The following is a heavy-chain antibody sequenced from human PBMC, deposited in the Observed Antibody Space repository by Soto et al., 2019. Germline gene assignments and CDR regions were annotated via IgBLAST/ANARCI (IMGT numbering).Heavy chain of an antibody. CDR1: GGTFSSYT. J-gene: IGHJ4*02. Sequence: SVKVSCKASGGTFSSYTISWVRQAPGQGLEWMGRIIPILGIANYAQKLQGRVTITADKSTSTAYMELSNLKSEDTAMNYCASQERIAARPFDYWGQGTLVTVSS. CDR2: IIPILGIA. CDR3: ASQERIAARPFDY. D-gene: IGHD6-6*01. V-gene: IGHV1-69*02.